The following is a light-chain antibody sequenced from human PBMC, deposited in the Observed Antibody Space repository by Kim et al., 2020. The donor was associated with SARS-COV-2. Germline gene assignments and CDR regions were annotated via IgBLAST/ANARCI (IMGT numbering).Light chain of an antibody. CDR2: DAS. V-gene: IGKV1-33*01. J-gene: IGKJ2*01. CDR3: QQFDDLPYT. Sequence: SASVGDRVTINCQASQDISNYLNWYQQKPGKAPELLIYDASNLETGVPSRFSGSGSGTDFTFTITSLQPEDIATYYCQQFDDLPYTFDQGTKLEI. CDR1: QDISNY.